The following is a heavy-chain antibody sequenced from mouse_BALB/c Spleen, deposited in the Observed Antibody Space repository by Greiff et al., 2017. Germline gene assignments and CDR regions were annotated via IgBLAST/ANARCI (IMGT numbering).Heavy chain of an antibody. V-gene: IGHV5-9-4*01. CDR3: ARVSSYGFAY. J-gene: IGHJ3*01. CDR1: GFTFSSYA. Sequence: EVMLVESGEGLVKPGGSLKLSCAASGFTFSSYAMSWVRQSPEKRLEWVAEISSGGSYTYYPDTVTGRFTISRDNAKNTLYLEMSSLRSEDTAMYYCARVSSYGFAYWGQGTLVTVSA. CDR2: ISSGGSYT. D-gene: IGHD1-1*01.